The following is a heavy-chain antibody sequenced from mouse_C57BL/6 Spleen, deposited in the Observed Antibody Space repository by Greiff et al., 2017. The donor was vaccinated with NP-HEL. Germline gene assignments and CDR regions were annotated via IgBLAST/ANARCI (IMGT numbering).Heavy chain of an antibody. Sequence: EVQLVESGGGLVQPGGSLSLSCAASGFTFTDYYMSWVRQPPGKALEWLGFIRNKANGYTTEYSASVKGRFTISRDNSQSILYLQMNALRAEDSATYYCARSNWEDWYFDVWGTRTTVTVSS. CDR2: IRNKANGYTT. J-gene: IGHJ1*03. D-gene: IGHD4-1*01. CDR1: GFTFTDYY. CDR3: ARSNWEDWYFDV. V-gene: IGHV7-3*01.